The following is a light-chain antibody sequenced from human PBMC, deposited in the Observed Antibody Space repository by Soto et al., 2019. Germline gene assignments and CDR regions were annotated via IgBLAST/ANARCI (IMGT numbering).Light chain of an antibody. Sequence: DLQMTQSPSSLSASVGDRVTITCRASQSISSYLNWYQQRPGKAPNNLIYAASRLQSGVPSRFSGSGSVTNFTLPIINLQPEDVATYYCQQSYGSPLTFGGGTKVEIK. CDR2: AAS. CDR1: QSISSY. V-gene: IGKV1-39*01. CDR3: QQSYGSPLT. J-gene: IGKJ4*01.